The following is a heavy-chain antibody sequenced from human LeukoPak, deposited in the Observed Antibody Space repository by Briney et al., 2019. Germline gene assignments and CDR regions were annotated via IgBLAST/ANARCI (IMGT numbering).Heavy chain of an antibody. CDR1: GFTSSSYG. CDR3: AKDGRPYCSSTSCYFAGDY. CDR2: ISYDGSNK. D-gene: IGHD2-2*01. Sequence: GGSLRLSCAASGFTSSSYGMHWVRQAPGKGLEWVAVISYDGSNKYYADSVKGRFTISRDNSKNTLYLQMNSLRAEDTAVYYCAKDGRPYCSSTSCYFAGDYWGQGTLVTVSS. J-gene: IGHJ4*02. V-gene: IGHV3-30*18.